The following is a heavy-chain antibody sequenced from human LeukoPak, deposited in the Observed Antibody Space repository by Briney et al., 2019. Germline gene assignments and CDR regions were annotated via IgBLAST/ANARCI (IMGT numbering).Heavy chain of an antibody. Sequence: SETLSLTCSVSGGSISTYYWSWIRQSAGKGLEWIGRIYKSGSSNYNPSLKSRVSMSVDSSKNHFSLNLTSVTAEDTAVYYCARPGAVRGDSYYPMDVWGQGTTVTVSS. CDR1: GGSISTYY. D-gene: IGHD3-10*01. V-gene: IGHV4-4*07. CDR2: IYKSGSS. CDR3: ARPGAVRGDSYYPMDV. J-gene: IGHJ6*02.